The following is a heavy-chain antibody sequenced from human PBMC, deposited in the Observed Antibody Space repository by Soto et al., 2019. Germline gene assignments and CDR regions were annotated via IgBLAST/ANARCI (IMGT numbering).Heavy chain of an antibody. J-gene: IGHJ6*02. CDR2: MNANSGNT. Sequence: ASVKVSCKASGYTFTSYDINWVRQATGQGLEWMGWMNANSGNTDYAQKFQGRVTMTRNTSASTAYMELSSLRSEDTAVYYCGRSVVGATGEILYNAMDVWGQGTTVTVSS. CDR3: GRSVVGATGEILYNAMDV. D-gene: IGHD2-15*01. V-gene: IGHV1-8*01. CDR1: GYTFTSYD.